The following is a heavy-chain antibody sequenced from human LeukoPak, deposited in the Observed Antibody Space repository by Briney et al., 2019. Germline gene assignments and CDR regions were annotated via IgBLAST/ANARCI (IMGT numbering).Heavy chain of an antibody. V-gene: IGHV3-64D*06. D-gene: IGHD2/OR15-2a*01. CDR2: ISSDGADT. CDR1: GFTFSNFP. Sequence: GGSLRLSCAASGFTFSNFPMHWLRQAPGKGLEFVSAISSDGADTYYADSVRGRFTISRGNSKNTLYLQMTSLRTEDTALYYCVKEIAFYDYWGQGTLVTVSS. CDR3: VKEIAFYDY. J-gene: IGHJ4*02.